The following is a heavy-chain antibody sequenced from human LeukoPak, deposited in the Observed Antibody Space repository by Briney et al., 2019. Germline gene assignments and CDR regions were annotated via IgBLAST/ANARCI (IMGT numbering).Heavy chain of an antibody. V-gene: IGHV4-59*01. J-gene: IGHJ4*02. CDR3: ARGGINWTFDY. D-gene: IGHD1-20*01. CDR2: IYYSGST. CDR1: GGSISTYY. Sequence: SEALSLTCTVSGGSISTYYWSWIRQPPGKGLEWIGYIYYSGSTNYNPSLKSRVTISVDTSKNQLSLKLSSVTAADTAVYYCARGGINWTFDYWGQGTLVTVSS.